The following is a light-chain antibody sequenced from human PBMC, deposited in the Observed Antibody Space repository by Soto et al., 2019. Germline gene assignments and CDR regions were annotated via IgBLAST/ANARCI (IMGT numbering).Light chain of an antibody. CDR2: GAS. CDR3: QQYGSSPRRT. Sequence: EIVLTQSPGTLSLSPGERATLSFMAVQSVSSSYLAWYQQKPGQAPRLLIYGASSRATGIPDRFSGSGSGTDFTLTISRLEPEDFAVYYCQQYGSSPRRTFGQGTKVDIK. CDR1: QSVSSSY. J-gene: IGKJ1*01. V-gene: IGKV3-20*01.